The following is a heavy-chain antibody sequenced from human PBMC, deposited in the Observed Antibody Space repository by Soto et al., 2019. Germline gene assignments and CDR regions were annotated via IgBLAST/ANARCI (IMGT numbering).Heavy chain of an antibody. V-gene: IGHV1-18*01. Sequence: ASVKVSCKASGYTFTSYGISWVRQAPGQGLEWMGWISAYNGNTNYAQKLQGRVTMTTDTSTSTAYMELRSLRSDDTAVYYCARDPESYYDFWSGYYNTPFDYWGQGTLVT. CDR1: GYTFTSYG. CDR3: ARDPESYYDFWSGYYNTPFDY. J-gene: IGHJ4*02. D-gene: IGHD3-3*01. CDR2: ISAYNGNT.